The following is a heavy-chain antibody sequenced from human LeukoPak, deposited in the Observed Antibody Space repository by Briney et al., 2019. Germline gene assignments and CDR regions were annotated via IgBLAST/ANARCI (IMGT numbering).Heavy chain of an antibody. J-gene: IGHJ4*02. CDR3: ARGGPAAII. D-gene: IGHD2-2*01. CDR1: GGSISSSYYY. V-gene: IGHV4-61*05. Sequence: PSETLSLTCTVSGGSISSSYYYWGWIRQPPGKGLEWIGYIYYSGSTNYNPSLKSRVTISVDTSKNQFSLKLSSVTAADTAVYYCARGGPAAIIWGQGTLVAVSS. CDR2: IYYSGST.